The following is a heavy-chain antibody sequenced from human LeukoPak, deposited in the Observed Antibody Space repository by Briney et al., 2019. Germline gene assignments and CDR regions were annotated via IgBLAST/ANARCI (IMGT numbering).Heavy chain of an antibody. CDR1: GYTFTSYD. CDR2: MNPNSGNT. Sequence: GASVKVSCKASGYTFTSYDINWVRHATGQGLEWMGWMNPNSGNTGYAQKFQGRVTITRNTSISTAYMELSSLRTEDTAVYYCARAGRITIFGVVIMAAFDRSGQERIVTASS. J-gene: IGHJ3*01. CDR3: ARAGRITIFGVVIMAAFDR. V-gene: IGHV1-8*03. D-gene: IGHD3-3*01.